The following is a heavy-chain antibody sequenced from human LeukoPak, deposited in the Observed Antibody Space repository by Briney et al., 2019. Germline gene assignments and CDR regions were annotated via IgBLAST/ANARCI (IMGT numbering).Heavy chain of an antibody. D-gene: IGHD3-10*01. CDR1: GYTFTGYY. J-gene: IGHJ4*02. CDR2: INPKTGDT. CDR3: AREQGYDGRGSGSPW. V-gene: IGHV1-2*02. Sequence: PEASVKVSCKASGYTFTGYYLHWVRQAPGQGLEWMGWINPKTGDTNYARKFQGRVTMTRDMSISTAYLDLNRLKSDDTAVYYCAREQGYDGRGSGSPWWGQGTLVTVSS.